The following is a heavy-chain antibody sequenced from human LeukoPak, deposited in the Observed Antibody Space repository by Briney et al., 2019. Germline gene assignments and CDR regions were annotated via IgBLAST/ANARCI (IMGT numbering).Heavy chain of an antibody. D-gene: IGHD1-1*01. J-gene: IGHJ5*02. Sequence: GGTLRLSRVASGFTFSSYAMYWVRQAPGKGLEYVSAISRNWDSRSNANSVKGRFTMYRDNSKNTLYLKMGSLRAEDMAVYYCARGKNGTTPNWFDPWGQGTLVTVSS. CDR1: GFTFSSYA. V-gene: IGHV3-64*01. CDR3: ARGKNGTTPNWFDP. CDR2: ISRNWDSR.